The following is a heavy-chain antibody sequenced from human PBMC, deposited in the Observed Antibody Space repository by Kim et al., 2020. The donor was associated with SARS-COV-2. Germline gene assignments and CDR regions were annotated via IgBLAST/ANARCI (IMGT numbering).Heavy chain of an antibody. V-gene: IGHV1-46*01. CDR1: GYTFTSYY. CDR2: INPSGGST. CDR3: ARRGPKVYSYGSGSLFTPPVDYYGMDV. Sequence: ASVKVSCKASGYTFTSYYMHWVRQAPGQGLEWMGIINPSGGSTNYAQKFQGRVTMTRDTSTSTVYMELSSLRSDDTAEYYCARRGPKVYSYGSGSLFTPPVDYYGMDVWGQGTTVTVSS. D-gene: IGHD3-10*01. J-gene: IGHJ6*02.